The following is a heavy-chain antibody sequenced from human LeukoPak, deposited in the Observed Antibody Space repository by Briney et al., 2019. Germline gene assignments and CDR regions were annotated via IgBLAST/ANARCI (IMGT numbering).Heavy chain of an antibody. CDR2: IYHSGST. D-gene: IGHD3-22*01. J-gene: IGHJ3*02. Sequence: SETLSLTCAVSGGSISSSNWWSWVRQPPGKGLEWIGEIYHSGSTNYNPSLKSRVTISVDKSKNQFSLKLSSVTAADTAVYYCARGGGDSSGYYNDAFDIWGQGTMVTVSS. V-gene: IGHV4-4*02. CDR1: GGSISSSNW. CDR3: ARGGGDSSGYYNDAFDI.